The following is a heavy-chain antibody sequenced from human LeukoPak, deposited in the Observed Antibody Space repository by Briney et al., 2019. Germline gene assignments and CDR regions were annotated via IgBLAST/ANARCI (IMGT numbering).Heavy chain of an antibody. Sequence: SETLSLTCTVSGGSITSSSYYWDWIRQPPGKGLEWIGSIYYSGSTYYNPSLKSRVTISVDTSKNQFSLKLSSVTAADTALYYCARLRKDTVVVPGAMRDTYYFDYWGQGTLVTVSS. D-gene: IGHD2-2*01. CDR1: GGSITSSSYY. CDR3: ARLRKDTVVVPGAMRDTYYFDY. J-gene: IGHJ4*02. V-gene: IGHV4-39*07. CDR2: IYYSGST.